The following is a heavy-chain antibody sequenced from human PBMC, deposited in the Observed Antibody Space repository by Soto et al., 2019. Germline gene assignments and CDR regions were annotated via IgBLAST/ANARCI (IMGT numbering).Heavy chain of an antibody. Sequence: EVQLVESGGGLVQPGGSLRLSCAASGFTFSDHHMDWVRQAPGKGLEWVGRIRDKADSYTTVYAASVKGRFTISREDSRTSKYLQMNSLKNEDTAVYYCAAIRGVVGYWGQGTLGTVSS. CDR1: GFTFSDHH. D-gene: IGHD3-10*01. V-gene: IGHV3-72*01. J-gene: IGHJ4*02. CDR2: IRDKADSYTT. CDR3: AAIRGVVGY.